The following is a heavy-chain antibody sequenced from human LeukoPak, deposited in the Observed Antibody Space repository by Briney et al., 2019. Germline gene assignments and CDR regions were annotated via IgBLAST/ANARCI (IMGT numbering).Heavy chain of an antibody. V-gene: IGHV5-10-1*01. CDR3: VRDGTGTPHFDY. CDR1: GNTFTSYW. D-gene: IGHD1-1*01. CDR2: IDPGDSYT. J-gene: IGHJ4*02. Sequence: GESLKISCKGIGNTFTSYWINWVRQMPGKGLEWMGRIDPGDSYTNYSPSFQGHGTFSADRSISTAYLQWNSLKASDTAMYYCVRDGTGTPHFDYWGQGTLVTVSS.